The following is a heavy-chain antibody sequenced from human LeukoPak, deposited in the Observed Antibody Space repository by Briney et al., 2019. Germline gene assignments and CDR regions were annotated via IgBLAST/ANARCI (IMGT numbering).Heavy chain of an antibody. CDR2: ITSDGSST. V-gene: IGHV3-74*01. Sequence: QPGGSLRLSCAASGFTFTSYWMHWVRQVPGKGLVWVSRITSDGSSTSYAGSVKGRFTISRDNAENTLYLQMNSLRPEDTAVYYCASGDGHGFDIWGQGTMVTVSS. J-gene: IGHJ3*02. CDR3: ASGDGHGFDI. D-gene: IGHD5-24*01. CDR1: GFTFTSYW.